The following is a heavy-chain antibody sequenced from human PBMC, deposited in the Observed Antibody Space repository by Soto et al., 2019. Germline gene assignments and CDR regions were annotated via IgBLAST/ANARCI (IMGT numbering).Heavy chain of an antibody. CDR1: GGSISSYY. J-gene: IGHJ4*02. CDR2: IYYSGST. D-gene: IGHD5-12*01. V-gene: IGHV4-59*12. Sequence: SETLSLTCTVSGGSISSYYWSWIRQPPGKGLEWIGYIYYSGSTYFHPSFKSRLTMSIDRTRNQFSLKLSSVTAADMAVYYCARGGGYDSFDYWGQGVLVTVSS. CDR3: ARGGGYDSFDY.